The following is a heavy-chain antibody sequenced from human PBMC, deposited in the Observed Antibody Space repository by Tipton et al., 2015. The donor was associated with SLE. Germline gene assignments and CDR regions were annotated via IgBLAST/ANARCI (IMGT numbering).Heavy chain of an antibody. V-gene: IGHV4-59*08. CDR2: VFSSGSA. Sequence: TLSLTCTVSGGSINSYYWSWLRQSPGEGLEFIGYVFSSGSANYNPSLKRRVSMSVDTSRNQFSLSLTSVTAADTAVYYCARGMVTWRGAIIGVDVWGQGTTVNVSS. CDR1: GGSINSYY. CDR3: ARGMVTWRGAIIGVDV. J-gene: IGHJ6*02. D-gene: IGHD2-21*02.